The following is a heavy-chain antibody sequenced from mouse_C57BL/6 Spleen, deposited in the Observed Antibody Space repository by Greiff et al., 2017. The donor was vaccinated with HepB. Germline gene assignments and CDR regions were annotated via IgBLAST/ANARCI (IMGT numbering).Heavy chain of an antibody. CDR3: ARSPFITTVVAEAMDY. V-gene: IGHV1-69*01. Sequence: VQLQQPGAELVMPGASVKLSCKASGYTFTSYWMHWVKQRPGQGLEWIGEIDPSDSYTNYNQKFKGKSTLTVDKSSSTAYMQLSSLTSEDSAVYYCARSPFITTVVAEAMDYWGQGTSVTVSS. D-gene: IGHD1-1*01. J-gene: IGHJ4*01. CDR1: GYTFTSYW. CDR2: IDPSDSYT.